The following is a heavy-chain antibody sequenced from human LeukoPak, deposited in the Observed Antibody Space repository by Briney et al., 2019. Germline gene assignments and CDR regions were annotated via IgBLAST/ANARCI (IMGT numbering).Heavy chain of an antibody. V-gene: IGHV4-34*01. CDR3: ARGFSSSWYSNYFDY. CDR1: GGSFSGYY. D-gene: IGHD6-13*01. CDR2: INHRGST. J-gene: IGHJ4*02. Sequence: SETLSLTCAVYGGSFSGYYWSWIRQPPGKGLEWIGEINHRGSTNYNPSLKSRVTISVDTSKNQFSLKLSSVTAADTAVYYCARGFSSSWYSNYFDYWGQGTLVTVSS.